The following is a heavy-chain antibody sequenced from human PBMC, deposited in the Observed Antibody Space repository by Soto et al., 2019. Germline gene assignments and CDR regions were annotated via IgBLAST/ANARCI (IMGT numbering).Heavy chain of an antibody. J-gene: IGHJ6*02. CDR1: GFPLSTYS. CDR2: ITGTGGDT. V-gene: IGHV3-23*01. Sequence: EVQLLESGGGLVQPGGSLRLSCAASGFPLSTYSMSWVRQAPGKGLEWVSSITGTGGDTYYADSVKGQFTISRDNANNILYLQKKTVSDEGTVVYDCARSQGYWYGLDVWGQGTTITASS. CDR3: ARSQGYWYGLDV.